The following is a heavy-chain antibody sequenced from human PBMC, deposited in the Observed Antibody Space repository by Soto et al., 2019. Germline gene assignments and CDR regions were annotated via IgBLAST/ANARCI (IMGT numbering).Heavy chain of an antibody. J-gene: IGHJ6*03. Sequence: VQLVESGGGVVQPGGSLRLSCAASGFTFSSYGMHWVRQAPGKGLEWVAVIWYDGSNTYYADSVKGRFTISRDNSKKTLYLQMNSLRAEDTAVYYCAREGGVISIVRGVQNYYSYYIDVWGKGTTVTVSS. V-gene: IGHV3-33*01. CDR1: GFTFSSYG. CDR3: AREGGVISIVRGVQNYYSYYIDV. D-gene: IGHD3-10*01. CDR2: IWYDGSNT.